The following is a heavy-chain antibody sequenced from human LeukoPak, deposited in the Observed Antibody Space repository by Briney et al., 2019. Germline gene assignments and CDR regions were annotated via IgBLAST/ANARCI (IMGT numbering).Heavy chain of an antibody. CDR2: ISSSSSTI. CDR1: GFTFNNYW. V-gene: IGHV3-48*01. CDR3: AKDQRYVYDY. Sequence: GGSLRLSCAASGFTFNNYWMSWVRQAPGKGLEWVSYISSSSSTIYYADSVKGRFTISRDNAKNSLYLQMNSLRAEDTAVYYCAKDQRYVYDYWGQGTLVTVSS. J-gene: IGHJ4*02. D-gene: IGHD2-2*01.